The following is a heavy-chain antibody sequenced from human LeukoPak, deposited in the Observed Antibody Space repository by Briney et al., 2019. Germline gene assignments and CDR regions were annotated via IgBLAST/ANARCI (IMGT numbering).Heavy chain of an antibody. D-gene: IGHD4-17*01. CDR2: ISTSGST. J-gene: IGHJ5*02. CDR1: GVSISSYY. CDR3: ARGRAPRVTTPLSWFDP. Sequence: PSETLSLTCTVSGVSISSYYWSWIRQPAGKGLESIGHISTSGSTNYNPSLKSRVTMSVDTSKNQFSLKLSSVTAADTAVYYCARGRAPRVTTPLSWFDPGGQGTLVTVSS. V-gene: IGHV4-4*07.